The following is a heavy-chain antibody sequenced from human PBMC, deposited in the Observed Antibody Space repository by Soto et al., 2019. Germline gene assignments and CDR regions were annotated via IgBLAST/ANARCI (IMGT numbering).Heavy chain of an antibody. J-gene: IGHJ6*02. CDR3: AQNNYSSGWYSYYYYGMDV. Sequence: QVQLVQSGAEVKKPGASVKVSCKASGYTFTSYGISWVRQAPGQGLEWMGWISAHNGNTNYAQKLQSRVNMTTDTSTSTAYMELRSLRSDDTAVYYCAQNNYSSGWYSYYYYGMDVWGQGTTVTVAS. CDR2: ISAHNGNT. D-gene: IGHD6-19*01. CDR1: GYTFTSYG. V-gene: IGHV1-18*01.